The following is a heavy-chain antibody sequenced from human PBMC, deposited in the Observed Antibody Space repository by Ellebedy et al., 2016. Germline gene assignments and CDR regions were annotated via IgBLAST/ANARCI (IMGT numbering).Heavy chain of an antibody. V-gene: IGHV4-39*07. J-gene: IGHJ4*02. D-gene: IGHD3-10*01. CDR2: IYYSGST. CDR3: AREGLWFGESKGGY. CDR1: GGSISSSSYY. Sequence: SETLSLTXTVSGGSISSSSYYWGWIRQPPGKGLEWIGSIYYSGSTNFNPSLKTRVTMSVDTSKNQFSLKLSSVTAADTAVYYCAREGLWFGESKGGYWGQGTLVTVSS.